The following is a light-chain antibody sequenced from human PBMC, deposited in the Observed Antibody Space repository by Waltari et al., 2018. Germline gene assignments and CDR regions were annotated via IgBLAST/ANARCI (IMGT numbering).Light chain of an antibody. CDR1: QSISSY. Sequence: IQMTQSPSSWSASVGDGVPITCRASQSISSYLNWYQQKPGKAPKLLIDAASSLQSGVPSRFSGSGSGTDFTLTISSLQPGDFATYYCQQSYRTPSFGGGTKVEIK. CDR3: QQSYRTPS. J-gene: IGKJ4*01. V-gene: IGKV1-39*01. CDR2: AAS.